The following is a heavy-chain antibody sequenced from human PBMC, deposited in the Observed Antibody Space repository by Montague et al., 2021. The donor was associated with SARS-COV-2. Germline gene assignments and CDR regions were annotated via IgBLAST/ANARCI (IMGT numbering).Heavy chain of an antibody. J-gene: IGHJ4*02. CDR2: IYVSGST. CDR3: VGGIYNRLVGN. Sequence: TLSLTCAVSGGAINSGDFYWSWIRQHAGKGLEWIGRIYVSGSTRYNPSLESRVTMSIDTAKGQFSLKLSSVTAADTGVYYCVGGIYNRLVGNWGQGTLVTVSS. V-gene: IGHV4-61*02. CDR1: GGAINSGDFY. D-gene: IGHD1-14*01.